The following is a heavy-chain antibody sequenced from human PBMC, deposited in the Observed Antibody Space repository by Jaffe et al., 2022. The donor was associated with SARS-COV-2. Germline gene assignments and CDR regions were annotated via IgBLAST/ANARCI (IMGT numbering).Heavy chain of an antibody. CDR3: VKDLYCSSISCNAPFDD. Sequence: EVQLVESGGGLVQPGGSLRLSCSASGFTFSSYAMHWVRQAPGKGLEYVSVISSNGGSTYYADSVKGRYTISRDNSKNTLYLQMSSLRAEDTAVYYCVKDLYCSSISCNAPFDDWGQGTLVTVSS. CDR1: GFTFSSYA. V-gene: IGHV3-64D*09. CDR2: ISSNGGST. D-gene: IGHD2-2*01. J-gene: IGHJ4*02.